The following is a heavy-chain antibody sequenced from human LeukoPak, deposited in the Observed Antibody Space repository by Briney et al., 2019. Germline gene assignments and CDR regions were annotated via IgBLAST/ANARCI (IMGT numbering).Heavy chain of an antibody. V-gene: IGHV3-33*01. CDR3: ARGDIRGYCSSTSCYEIAC. CDR1: GFTFSSYG. D-gene: IGHD2-2*01. CDR2: IWYDGSNK. Sequence: GGSLRLSCAASGFTFSSYGMHWVRQAPGKGLEWVAVIWYDGSNKYYADSVKGRFTISRDNSKNTLYLQMNSLRAEATAVYYCARGDIRGYCSSTSCYEIACWGQGTLVTVSS. J-gene: IGHJ1*01.